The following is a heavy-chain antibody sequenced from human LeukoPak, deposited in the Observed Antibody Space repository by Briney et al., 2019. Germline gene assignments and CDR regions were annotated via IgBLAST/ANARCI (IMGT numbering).Heavy chain of an antibody. J-gene: IGHJ4*02. V-gene: IGHV1-46*01. CDR1: GYTFTSYY. CDR2: INPSGGST. CDR3: ARAGSSSSTPGYSGYDHFDY. D-gene: IGHD5-12*01. Sequence: ASVTVSCKASGYTFTSYYMHWVRQAPGQGLEWMGIINPSGGSTSYAQKFQGRVTMTRDTSTSTVYMELSSLRSEDTAVYYCARAGSSSSTPGYSGYDHFDYWGQGTLVTVSS.